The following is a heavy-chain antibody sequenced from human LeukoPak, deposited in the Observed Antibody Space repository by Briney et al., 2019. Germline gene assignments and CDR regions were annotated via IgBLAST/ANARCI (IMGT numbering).Heavy chain of an antibody. V-gene: IGHV1-24*01. D-gene: IGHD1-26*01. J-gene: IGHJ4*02. CDR1: GYTLTELS. CDR3: ATGGLSVGATAIGY. CDR2: FDPEDGET. Sequence: ASVKVSCKVSGYTLTELSMHWVRQAPGKGLEWMGGFDPEDGETIYAQKFQGRVTMTEDTSTDTAYMELSSLRSEDTAVYYCATGGLSVGATAIGYWGQGTLVTVSS.